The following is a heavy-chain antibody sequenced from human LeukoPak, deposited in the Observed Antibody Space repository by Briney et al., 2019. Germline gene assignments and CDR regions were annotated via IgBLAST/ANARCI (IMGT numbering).Heavy chain of an antibody. CDR3: ARHAGYSSSSSFDY. V-gene: IGHV5-51*01. D-gene: IGHD6-6*01. CDR2: IYPGDSDT. Sequence: GESLKISCKGSGYSFTRYWIGWVRQMPGKGLEWMGIIYPGDSDTRYRPSFQGQVTISADKSISTAYLQWNSLKASDTAIYYCARHAGYSSSSSFDYWGQGTLLTVSS. J-gene: IGHJ4*02. CDR1: GYSFTRYW.